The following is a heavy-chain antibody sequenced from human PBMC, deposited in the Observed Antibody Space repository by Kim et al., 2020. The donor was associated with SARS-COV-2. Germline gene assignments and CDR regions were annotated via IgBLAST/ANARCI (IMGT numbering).Heavy chain of an antibody. CDR1: GFTFSSYG. CDR3: AKDRGIAAAGLKNYFDY. Sequence: GGSLRLSCAASGFTFSSYGMHWVRQAPGKGLEWVAVISYDGSNKYYADSVKGRFTISRDNSKNTLYLQMNSLRAEDTAVYYCAKDRGIAAAGLKNYFDYWGQGTLVTVSS. D-gene: IGHD6-13*01. CDR2: ISYDGSNK. V-gene: IGHV3-30*18. J-gene: IGHJ4*02.